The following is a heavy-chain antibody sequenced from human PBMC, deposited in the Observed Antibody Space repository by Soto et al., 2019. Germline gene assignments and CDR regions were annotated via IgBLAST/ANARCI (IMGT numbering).Heavy chain of an antibody. CDR1: GGSISSYY. J-gene: IGHJ2*01. V-gene: IGHV4-59*08. CDR3: ARLREDYYDSSGYYPLYLYFDL. D-gene: IGHD3-22*01. CDR2: IYYSGST. Sequence: SETLSLTCTVSGGSISSYYWSWIRQPPGKGLEWIGYIYYSGSTNYNPSLKSRVTISVDTSKNQFSLKLSSVTAADTAVYYCARLREDYYDSSGYYPLYLYFDLWGRGTLVTVSS.